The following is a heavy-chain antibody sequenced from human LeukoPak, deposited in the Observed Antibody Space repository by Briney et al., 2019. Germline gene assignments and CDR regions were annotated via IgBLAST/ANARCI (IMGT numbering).Heavy chain of an antibody. V-gene: IGHV3-33*01. CDR1: GFTFSSYG. CDR3: ARDGIATDYYFDY. Sequence: GGSLRLSCAASGFTFSSYGMHWVRQAPGKGLEWLAVIWYDGSNKYYADSVKGRFTISRDNSKNTLYLQMNSLRAEDTAVYYCARDGIATDYYFDYWGQGTLVTVSS. D-gene: IGHD6-13*01. J-gene: IGHJ4*02. CDR2: IWYDGSNK.